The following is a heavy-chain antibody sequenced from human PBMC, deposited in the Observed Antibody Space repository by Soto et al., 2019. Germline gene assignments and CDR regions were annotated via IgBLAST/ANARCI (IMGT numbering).Heavy chain of an antibody. D-gene: IGHD6-19*01. CDR2: FYSSGSI. CDR1: GYSITAGGYY. J-gene: IGHJ5*02. V-gene: IGHV4-31*03. Sequence: KPSETLSLTCLVSGYSITAGGYYWSWIRHHPGKGLEWIGSFYSSGSIIYNPSLRSRVSISGDTSSNQFSMSLTSVTAADTARYYCARMYSSGSGWFHPWGQGTLVTVSS. CDR3: ARMYSSGSGWFHP.